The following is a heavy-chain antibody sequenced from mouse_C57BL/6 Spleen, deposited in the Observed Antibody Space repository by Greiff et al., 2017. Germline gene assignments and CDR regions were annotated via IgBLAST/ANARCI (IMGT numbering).Heavy chain of an antibody. CDR2: IDPSDSYT. CDR1: GYTFTSYW. D-gene: IGHD1-1*01. CDR3: ARVGITTVVAHFDY. V-gene: IGHV1-59*01. Sequence: QVQLQPPGAELVRPGTSVKLSCKASGYTFTSYWMHWVKQRPGQGLEWIGVIDPSDSYTNYNQKFKGKATLTVDTSSSTAYMQLSSLTSEDSAVYYCARVGITTVVAHFDYWGQGTTRTVSS. J-gene: IGHJ2*01.